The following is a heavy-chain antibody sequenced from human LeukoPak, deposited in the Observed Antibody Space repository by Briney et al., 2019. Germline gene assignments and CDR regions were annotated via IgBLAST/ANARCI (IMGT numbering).Heavy chain of an antibody. CDR2: ISSSGSTI. CDR3: ARPLLPGSNPNYYFDY. V-gene: IGHV3-48*03. J-gene: IGHJ4*02. CDR1: GFTFSSYE. D-gene: IGHD1-26*01. Sequence: GGSLRLSCAASGFTFSSYEMNWVRQAPGKGREWVSYISSSGSTIYYADSVKGRFTISRDNAKNSLYLQMNSLRAEDTAVYYCARPLLPGSNPNYYFDYCGQGTLVTVSS.